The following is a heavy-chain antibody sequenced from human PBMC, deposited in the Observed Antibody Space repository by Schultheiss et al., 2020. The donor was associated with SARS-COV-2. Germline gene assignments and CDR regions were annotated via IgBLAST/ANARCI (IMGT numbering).Heavy chain of an antibody. CDR3: ARGLSSGWSTQPWYFDL. CDR2: ISSSRSYM. Sequence: GGSLRLSCAASGFTFRTYSMNWVRQAPGKGLEWVSSISSSRSYMNYADSVKGRFTISRDNAKNSLYLQMNSLRAEDTAVYYCARGLSSGWSTQPWYFDLWGRGTLVTVSS. V-gene: IGHV3-21*01. D-gene: IGHD6-19*01. CDR1: GFTFRTYS. J-gene: IGHJ2*01.